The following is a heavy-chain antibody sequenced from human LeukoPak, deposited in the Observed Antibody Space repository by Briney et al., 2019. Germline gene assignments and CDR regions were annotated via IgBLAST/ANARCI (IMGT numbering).Heavy chain of an antibody. D-gene: IGHD2-2*01. CDR2: IYYSGST. CDR1: GGSITSYY. Sequence: SETLSLTCTVSGGSITSYYWSWIRQPPGKGLEWIGYIYYSGSTNYNPSLKSRVTISVDTSKNQFSLKLSSVTAADTAVYYCAREDQLLTGWFDPLRQGTLVTVSS. V-gene: IGHV4-59*01. CDR3: AREDQLLTGWFDP. J-gene: IGHJ5*02.